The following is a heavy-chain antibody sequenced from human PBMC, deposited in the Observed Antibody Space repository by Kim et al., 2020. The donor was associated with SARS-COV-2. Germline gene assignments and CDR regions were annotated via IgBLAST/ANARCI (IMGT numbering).Heavy chain of an antibody. D-gene: IGHD6-25*01. CDR3: ARSTPIAAAINGFDP. V-gene: IGHV4-31*03. CDR2: SYDSGST. CDR1: GGSISSGGYY. Sequence: SETLSLTCTVSGGSISSGGYYWSWIRQHPGKGREGNGYSYDSGSTYYNPSLKSRVTISVDTSKNQFSLKLSSVTAADTAEYYVARSTPIAAAINGFDPWG. J-gene: IGHJ5*02.